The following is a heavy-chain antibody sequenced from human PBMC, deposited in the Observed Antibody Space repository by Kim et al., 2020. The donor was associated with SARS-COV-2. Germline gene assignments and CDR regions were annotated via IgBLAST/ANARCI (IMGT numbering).Heavy chain of an antibody. CDR3: VRRGSNWIFHW. J-gene: IGHJ4*02. V-gene: IGHV3-73*01. Sequence: GGSLRLSCAVSGFIFSSSDIHWVRQASGRGLEWVGRIKTKAESYATAYAASVRGRFTISRDDSDSTAYLQMNSLKTEDTALYYCVRRGSNWIFHWGGQGT. CDR2: IKTKAESYAT. D-gene: IGHD3-10*01. CDR1: GFIFSSSD.